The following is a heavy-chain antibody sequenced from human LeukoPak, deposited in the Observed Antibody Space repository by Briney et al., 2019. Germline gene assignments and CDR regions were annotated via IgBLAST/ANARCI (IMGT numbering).Heavy chain of an antibody. CDR1: GFTFDDYA. J-gene: IGHJ4*02. Sequence: GGSLRLSCAASGFTFDDYAMHWVRQAPGKGLEWVSGISWNSGSIGYADSVKGRFAISRDNAKNSLYLQMNSLRAEDTALYYCAKDMEQWLVQIFDYWGQGTLVTVSS. CDR3: AKDMEQWLVQIFDY. D-gene: IGHD6-19*01. CDR2: ISWNSGSI. V-gene: IGHV3-9*01.